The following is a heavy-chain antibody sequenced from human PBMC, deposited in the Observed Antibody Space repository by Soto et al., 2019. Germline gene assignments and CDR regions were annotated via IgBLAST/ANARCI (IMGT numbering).Heavy chain of an antibody. Sequence: ASVKVSCKASGYTFTSYGISWVRQAPGQGLEWMGWISAYNGNTNYAQKLQGRVTMTTDTSTSTAYMELRSLRSDDTAVYYCARVYTSGLYYYYYYGMDDWGQGTTVTVSS. CDR1: GYTFTSYG. CDR3: ARVYTSGLYYYYYYGMDD. J-gene: IGHJ6*02. CDR2: ISAYNGNT. D-gene: IGHD2-2*02. V-gene: IGHV1-18*01.